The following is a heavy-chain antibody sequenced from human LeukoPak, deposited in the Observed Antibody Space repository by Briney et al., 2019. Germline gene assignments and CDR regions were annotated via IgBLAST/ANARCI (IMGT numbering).Heavy chain of an antibody. D-gene: IGHD1-26*01. CDR1: GGTITTTNW. CDR3: TRESGAFSPFGF. V-gene: IGHV4-4*02. CDR2: VHLSGAT. Sequence: SSGTLSLTCAVSGGTITTTNWWSWVRQPPGKGLEWIGEVHLSGATNYNPSLESRVSMSIDKSKNHLSLEVTSVTAADTAIYYCTRESGAFSPFGFWGQGTLLTVSS. J-gene: IGHJ4*02.